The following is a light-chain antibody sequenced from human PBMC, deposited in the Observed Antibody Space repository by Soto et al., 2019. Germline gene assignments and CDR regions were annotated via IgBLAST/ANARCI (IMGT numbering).Light chain of an antibody. CDR3: MQDALYST. CDR1: QSPVDGDGITS. Sequence: DIVMTQTLLSLRVTLGPPASISCSSSQSPVDGDGITSLSWLHQRPGQPPRLLIYKVSNRFSGVPDRFSGSGAGTDFTLKINTVEAEDVGVYYCMQDALYSTFGQGTKVDIK. CDR2: KVS. J-gene: IGKJ1*01. V-gene: IGKV2-24*01.